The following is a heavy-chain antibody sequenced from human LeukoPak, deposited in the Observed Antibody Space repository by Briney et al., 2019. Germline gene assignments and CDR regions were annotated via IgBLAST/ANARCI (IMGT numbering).Heavy chain of an antibody. CDR3: ARGRGGSSGYRRLDY. V-gene: IGHV1-8*02. CDR2: MNPNSGNT. CDR1: GGTFSSYA. D-gene: IGHD6-25*01. Sequence: GASVKVSCKASGGTFSSYAISWVRQATGQGLEWMGWMNPNSGNTGYTQKFQGRVTMTRNTSISTAYMELSSLRFEDTAVYYCARGRGGSSGYRRLDYWGQGTLVTVSS. J-gene: IGHJ4*02.